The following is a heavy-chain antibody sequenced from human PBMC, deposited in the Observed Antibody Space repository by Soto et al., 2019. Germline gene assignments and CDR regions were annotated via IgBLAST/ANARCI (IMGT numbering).Heavy chain of an antibody. V-gene: IGHV4-59*01. Sequence: SETLSLTCTVSVVSISSYYWTWIRQPPGKGLEWIGYVSYSGNTNYNPSLKSRVTISVDTSKNQFSLKLSSVTAADTAVYHCARRWGRTFDYWGQGTLVTVSS. J-gene: IGHJ4*02. CDR2: VSYSGNT. CDR3: ARRWGRTFDY. CDR1: VVSISSYY. D-gene: IGHD7-27*01.